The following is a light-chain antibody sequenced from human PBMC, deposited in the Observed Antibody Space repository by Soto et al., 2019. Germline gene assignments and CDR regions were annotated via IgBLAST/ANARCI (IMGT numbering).Light chain of an antibody. CDR3: QHYNSYPWT. CDR2: GAS. Sequence: DIQMTQSPSTLSASIGDRVTITCRASQSISTWLAWYQQKPGKAPKLLIYGASSWESGVPSRFSGSGSGTEFTLTISSLQPDDFATYYCQHYNSYPWTFGQGTKVDI. CDR1: QSISTW. J-gene: IGKJ1*01. V-gene: IGKV1-5*01.